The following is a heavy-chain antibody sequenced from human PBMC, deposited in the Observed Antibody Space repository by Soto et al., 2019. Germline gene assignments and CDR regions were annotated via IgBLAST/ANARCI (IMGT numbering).Heavy chain of an antibody. CDR1: GFTFSGYS. Sequence: EVQLVESGGGLVKPGGSLRLSCAASGFTFSGYSMNWVRQAPGKGLEWVSSISSSSSYIYYADSVKGRFTISRDNAKNSLYLQMNSLRAEDTAVYYCARDNVARYCSGGSCYSDYYYGMDVWGQGTTVTVSS. CDR2: ISSSSSYI. V-gene: IGHV3-21*01. J-gene: IGHJ6*02. D-gene: IGHD2-15*01. CDR3: ARDNVARYCSGGSCYSDYYYGMDV.